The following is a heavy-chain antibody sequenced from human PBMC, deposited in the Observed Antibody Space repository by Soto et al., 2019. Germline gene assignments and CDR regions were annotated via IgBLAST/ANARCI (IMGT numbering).Heavy chain of an antibody. Sequence: PGGSLRLSCAASGFTFSNAWMNWVRRAPGKGLEWVGRIKSKTDGGTTDYAAPVKGRFTISRDDSKNTLYLQMNSLKTEDTAVYYCTTAVWLQSLSQFDYWGQGTLVTVSS. CDR2: IKSKTDGGTT. V-gene: IGHV3-15*07. CDR3: TTAVWLQSLSQFDY. J-gene: IGHJ4*02. D-gene: IGHD4-4*01. CDR1: GFTFSNAW.